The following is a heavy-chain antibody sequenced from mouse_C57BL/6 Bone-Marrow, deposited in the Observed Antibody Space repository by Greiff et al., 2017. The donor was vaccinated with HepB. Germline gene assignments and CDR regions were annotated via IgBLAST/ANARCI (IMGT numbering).Heavy chain of an antibody. CDR2: ISSGGSYT. J-gene: IGHJ4*01. V-gene: IGHV5-6*01. CDR1: GFTFSSYG. D-gene: IGHD1-1*01. Sequence: EVHLVESGGDLVKPGGSLKLSCAASGFTFSSYGMSWVRQTPDKRLEWVATISSGGSYTYYPDSVKGRFTISRDNAKNTLYLQMSSLKSEDTAMYYCARQGRPTVVACYYAMDYWGQGTSVTVSS. CDR3: ARQGRPTVVACYYAMDY.